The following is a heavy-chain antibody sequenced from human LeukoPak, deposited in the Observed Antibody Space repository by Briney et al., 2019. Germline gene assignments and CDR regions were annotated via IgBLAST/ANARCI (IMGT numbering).Heavy chain of an antibody. J-gene: IGHJ5*02. Sequence: PSETLSLTCTVPGGSNSSYYWSWIRQPPGKGLEWIGYIYYSGSTNYNPSLKSRVTISVDTSKNQFSLKLSSVTAADTAVYYCARDDGMSGFDPWGQGTLVTVSS. V-gene: IGHV4-59*01. CDR3: ARDDGMSGFDP. CDR1: GGSNSSYY. D-gene: IGHD1-14*01. CDR2: IYYSGST.